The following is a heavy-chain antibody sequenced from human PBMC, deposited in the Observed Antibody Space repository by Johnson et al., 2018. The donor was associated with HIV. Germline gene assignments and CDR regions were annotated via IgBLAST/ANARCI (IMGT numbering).Heavy chain of an antibody. CDR1: GFTFSSYD. CDR3: GRVADYYDGFDL. J-gene: IGHJ3*01. D-gene: IGHD4-11*01. CDR2: ISYDGSNK. Sequence: QVQLVESGGGVVQPGRSLRLSCAASGFTFSSYDMHWVRQAPGKGLEWVAVISYDGSNKYYADSVKGRFTISRDNSKNTLYLQMNSLRAEDTAVYYCGRVADYYDGFDLWGQGTLVTVSS. V-gene: IGHV3-30*03.